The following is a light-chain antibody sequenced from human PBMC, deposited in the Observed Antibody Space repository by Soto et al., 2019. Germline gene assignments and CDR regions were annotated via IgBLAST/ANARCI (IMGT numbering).Light chain of an antibody. CDR1: SSDVGGYNY. J-gene: IGLJ1*01. CDR2: EVS. CDR3: SSYTSSSTYV. Sequence: QSVLTQPASVSGSPGQAIAISCTGTSSDVGGYNYVSWYQQHPGKVPKLLIYEVSNRPSGVSNRFSGSKSGNTASLTISGLQAEDEANYYCSSYTSSSTYVFGTGPKVTVL. V-gene: IGLV2-14*01.